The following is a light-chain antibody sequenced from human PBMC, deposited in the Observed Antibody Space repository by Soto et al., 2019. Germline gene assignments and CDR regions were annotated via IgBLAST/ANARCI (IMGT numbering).Light chain of an antibody. J-gene: IGKJ4*01. CDR1: QTINNY. Sequence: DIQMPQSPSSLSASVGVRVIITCRASQTINNYVHWYQQKPGKAPNLLIYATSTLQRGVPSRFSGSGSVTDFTLTISSLLPEDFAPYYCQPSYNSPITFGGGTNVEL. V-gene: IGKV1-39*01. CDR3: QPSYNSPIT. CDR2: ATS.